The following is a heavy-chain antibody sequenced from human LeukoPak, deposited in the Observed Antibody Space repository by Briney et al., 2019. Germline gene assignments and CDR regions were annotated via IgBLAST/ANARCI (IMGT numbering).Heavy chain of an antibody. Sequence: SETLSLTCTVSGGSISSGGYYWSWIRQHPGKGLEWIGYIYYSGSTYYNPSLKSRVTISVDTSKNQFSLKLSSVTAADTAAYYCARSPRYYDILTGYRGGAFDIWGQGTMVTVSS. CDR3: ARSPRYYDILTGYRGGAFDI. D-gene: IGHD3-9*01. CDR2: IYYSGST. J-gene: IGHJ3*02. CDR1: GGSISSGGYY. V-gene: IGHV4-31*03.